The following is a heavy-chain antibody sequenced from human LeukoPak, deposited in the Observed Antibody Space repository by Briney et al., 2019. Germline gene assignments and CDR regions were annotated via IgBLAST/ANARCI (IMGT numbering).Heavy chain of an antibody. D-gene: IGHD6-13*01. V-gene: IGHV3-23*01. CDR3: AKVGSSSFDAFDI. J-gene: IGHJ3*02. Sequence: GGSLRLSCAASGFTFSSYAMSWVRQAPGKGLEWVSGISGSGGSTYYAGSVRGRFTISRDDSKNTLYLQMNSLRAEDTAVFYCAKVGSSSFDAFDIWGQGTMVTVSS. CDR2: ISGSGGST. CDR1: GFTFSSYA.